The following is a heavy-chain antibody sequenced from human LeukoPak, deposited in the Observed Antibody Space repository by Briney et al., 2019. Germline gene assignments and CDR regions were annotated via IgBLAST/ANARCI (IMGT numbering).Heavy chain of an antibody. CDR2: IKQDGSEK. D-gene: IGHD3-22*01. V-gene: IGHV3-7*01. J-gene: IGHJ5*02. Sequence: GGSLRLSCAASGFTFSSYAMSWVRQAPGKGLEWVANIKQDGSEKYYVDSVKGRFTISRDNAKNSLYLQMNSLRAEDTAVYYCARDRQYYYDSRNIWFDPWGQGTLVTVSS. CDR3: ARDRQYYYDSRNIWFDP. CDR1: GFTFSSYA.